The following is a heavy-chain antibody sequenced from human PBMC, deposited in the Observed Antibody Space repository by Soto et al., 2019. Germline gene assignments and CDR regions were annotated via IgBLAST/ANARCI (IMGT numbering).Heavy chain of an antibody. V-gene: IGHV1-18*01. Sequence: QVHLVQSGAEVKKPGASVKVSSKASGYTFTNYGVIWVRQAPGQGLEWMGWITPYNGNTHYAQKVQGRVTMTTDTSTSTAYMELWSLRSDDTAVYYCARAGDYGSFYFFDYWGQGTLVTVSS. J-gene: IGHJ4*02. CDR3: ARAGDYGSFYFFDY. CDR1: GYTFTNYG. D-gene: IGHD3-10*01. CDR2: ITPYNGNT.